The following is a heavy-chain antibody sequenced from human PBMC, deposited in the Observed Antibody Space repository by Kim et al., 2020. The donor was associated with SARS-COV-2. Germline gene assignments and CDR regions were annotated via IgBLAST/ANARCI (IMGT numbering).Heavy chain of an antibody. CDR3: ARDKGSTRYQYSSSWYVADY. D-gene: IGHD6-13*01. Sequence: ASVKVSCKASGYTFTSYYMHWVRQAPGQGLEWMGIINPSGGSTSYAQKFQGRVTMTRDTSTSAVYMELSSLRSEDTAVYYCARDKGSTRYQYSSSWYVADYWGHGTLVTVSS. CDR1: GYTFTSYY. V-gene: IGHV1-46*01. CDR2: INPSGGST. J-gene: IGHJ4*01.